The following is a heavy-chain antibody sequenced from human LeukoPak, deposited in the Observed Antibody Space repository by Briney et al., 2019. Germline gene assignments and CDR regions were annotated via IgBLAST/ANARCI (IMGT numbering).Heavy chain of an antibody. J-gene: IGHJ4*02. Sequence: PGGSLRLSCAASGFTFSSYGMHWVRQAPGKGLEWVAVISYDGSNKYYADSVKGRFTISRDNSNNTLYLQMNSLRAEDTAVYYCAKEGSIAAAGIFDYWGQGTLVTVSS. CDR3: AKEGSIAAAGIFDY. CDR2: ISYDGSNK. D-gene: IGHD6-13*01. CDR1: GFTFSSYG. V-gene: IGHV3-30*18.